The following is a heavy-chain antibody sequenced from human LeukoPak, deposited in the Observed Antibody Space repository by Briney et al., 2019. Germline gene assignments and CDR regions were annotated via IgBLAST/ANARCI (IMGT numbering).Heavy chain of an antibody. CDR1: GFTFSSYA. J-gene: IGHJ3*02. CDR3: AKEKYYYDSSGYYGAFDI. D-gene: IGHD3-22*01. CDR2: ISGSGGST. V-gene: IGHV3-23*01. Sequence: GGSLRLSCAASGFTFSSYAMSWVRQAPGKGLEWVSAISGSGGSTYYADSVKGRFTISRDNSKNTLYLQMNSLRAEDTAVYYCAKEKYYYDSSGYYGAFDIWGQGTMVTVSS.